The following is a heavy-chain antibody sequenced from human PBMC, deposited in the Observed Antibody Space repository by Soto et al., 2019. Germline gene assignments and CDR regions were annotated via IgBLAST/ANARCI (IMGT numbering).Heavy chain of an antibody. Sequence: QVQLVESGGGLVEPGGSLRVSCVGSGFIFSDYYMSWIRQTPGKGVEWLAYISSSGSIIKFADSVKGRFSISRDNVKRSLFLQMDNLRAEDTAVYFCARQGTTLGVGVDWSVDVWGRGTLVTVSS. J-gene: IGHJ2*01. V-gene: IGHV3-11*01. CDR2: ISSSGSII. D-gene: IGHD3-3*01. CDR3: ARQGTTLGVGVDWSVDV. CDR1: GFIFSDYY.